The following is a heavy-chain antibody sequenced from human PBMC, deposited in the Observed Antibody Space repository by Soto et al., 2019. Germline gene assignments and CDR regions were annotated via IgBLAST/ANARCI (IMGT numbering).Heavy chain of an antibody. J-gene: IGHJ6*02. CDR3: ARAYDYVWGSYRKTGYYYYGMDV. V-gene: IGHV4-30-2*01. D-gene: IGHD3-16*02. CDR1: GGSISSGGYS. CDR2: IYHSGST. Sequence: NPSETLSLTCAVSGGSISSGGYSWSWIRQPPGKGLEWIGYIYHSGSTYYNPSLKSRVTISVDRSKNQFSLKLSSVTAADTAVYYCARAYDYVWGSYRKTGYYYYGMDVWGQGTTVTVSS.